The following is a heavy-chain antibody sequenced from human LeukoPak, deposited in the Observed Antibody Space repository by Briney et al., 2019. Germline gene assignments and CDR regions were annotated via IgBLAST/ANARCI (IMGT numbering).Heavy chain of an antibody. CDR2: IHPNSGKT. Sequence: ASVKLSRKASGYTFTVDEINWGWQAPGQGVGWVGWIHPNSGKTGYTQTFQGRFTMTRDTSTETAFIELSSVKFDETATFYCLRGHYGGNRYFDNWGQGTLVTVSS. V-gene: IGHV1-8*01. CDR3: LRGHYGGNRYFDN. D-gene: IGHD4-23*01. CDR1: GYTFTVDE. J-gene: IGHJ4*02.